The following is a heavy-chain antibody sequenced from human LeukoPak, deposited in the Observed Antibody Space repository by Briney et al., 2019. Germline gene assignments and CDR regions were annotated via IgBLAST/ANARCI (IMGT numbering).Heavy chain of an antibody. V-gene: IGHV3-73*01. D-gene: IGHD5-12*01. Sequence: GGSLRLSCAASEFTFSGSAMHWVRQASGKGVEWVGRIRSNANNNATAYAASVKGRFTISRDDSKNTAYLQMNSLKTEDTAVYYCTCSTYDSWFDPWGQGTLVTVSS. J-gene: IGHJ5*02. CDR1: EFTFSGSA. CDR3: TCSTYDSWFDP. CDR2: IRSNANNNAT.